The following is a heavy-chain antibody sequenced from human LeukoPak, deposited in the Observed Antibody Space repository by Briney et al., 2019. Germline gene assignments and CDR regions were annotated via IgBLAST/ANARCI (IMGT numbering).Heavy chain of an antibody. Sequence: SPETLSLTCTVSGASVRRYYSSWIRQSPGKGLEWIGYSHYSGSANFNPSLKSRVSISVDTSKNQFSLNLRSLTAADTAVYYCAGGGYCSSASCHAPLFDWWGPGILVTVSS. J-gene: IGHJ4*02. CDR1: GASVRRYY. CDR2: SHYSGSA. D-gene: IGHD2-2*01. V-gene: IGHV4-59*02. CDR3: AGGGYCSSASCHAPLFDW.